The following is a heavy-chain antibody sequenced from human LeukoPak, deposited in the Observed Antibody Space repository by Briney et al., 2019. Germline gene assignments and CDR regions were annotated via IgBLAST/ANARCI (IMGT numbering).Heavy chain of an antibody. Sequence: ASVKVSCKASGYTFTRYGISWVRQAPGQGLQWLGRISASNGNTNYAQKFRDRVTMSTDTSTGTAYLDVRSLTSDDTAVYYCARDHSNWNYAPDFWGQGTLVIVSS. CDR3: ARDHSNWNYAPDF. J-gene: IGHJ4*02. V-gene: IGHV1-18*01. D-gene: IGHD1-7*01. CDR2: ISASNGNT. CDR1: GYTFTRYG.